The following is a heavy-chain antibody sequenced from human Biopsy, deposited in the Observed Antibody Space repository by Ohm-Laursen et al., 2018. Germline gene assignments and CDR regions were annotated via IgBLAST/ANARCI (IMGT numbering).Heavy chain of an antibody. J-gene: IGHJ5*02. V-gene: IGHV4-4*07. CDR2: IYPGGST. CDR1: GGDINNYY. D-gene: IGHD3-10*01. CDR3: ARGTNYYGSGRNRHWFDP. Sequence: SQTLSLTCNVSGGDINNYYWSWIRQPAGKGLEWIGRIYPGGSTNYNPSLKSRVTMSVDTSKKQLSLRLRSVTAADTAMYYCARGTNYYGSGRNRHWFDPWGQGTQVTVSS.